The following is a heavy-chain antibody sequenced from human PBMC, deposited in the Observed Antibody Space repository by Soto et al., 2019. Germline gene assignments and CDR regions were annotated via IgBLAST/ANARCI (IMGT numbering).Heavy chain of an antibody. Sequence: QLQLQESGPGLVKPSETLSLTCTVSGGSISSSSYYWGWIRQPPGKGLEWIGSIYYSGGTYYNQSLRSRVTISVDTSKNQFSLELSSVTAADTAVYYCARFGDEFHGMDVWGQGTTVTVSS. CDR3: ARFGDEFHGMDV. V-gene: IGHV4-39*01. CDR1: GGSISSSSYY. CDR2: IYYSGGT. J-gene: IGHJ6*02. D-gene: IGHD3-10*01.